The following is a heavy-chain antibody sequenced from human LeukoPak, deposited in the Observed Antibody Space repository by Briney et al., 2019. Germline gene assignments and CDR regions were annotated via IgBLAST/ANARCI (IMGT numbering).Heavy chain of an antibody. CDR2: ISSSGSGGNT. V-gene: IGHV3-23*01. CDR3: ARSPDYYDSSRDQLGRYYYYGMDV. D-gene: IGHD3-22*01. Sequence: GGSLRLSCVASGVTLSNYAMSWARQAPGKGLEWVSGISSSGSGGNTYYADSVKGRFTISRDNSKNTLYLQMNSLRAEDTAVYYCARSPDYYDSSRDQLGRYYYYGMDVWGQGTTVTVSS. CDR1: GVTLSNYA. J-gene: IGHJ6*02.